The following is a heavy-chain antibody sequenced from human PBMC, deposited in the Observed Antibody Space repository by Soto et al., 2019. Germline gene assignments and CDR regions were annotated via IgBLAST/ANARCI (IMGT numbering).Heavy chain of an antibody. CDR3: ARGEGYCSGGSCSSMYVGPDP. D-gene: IGHD2-15*01. CDR1: GGSISSSSYY. CDR2: IYYSGST. Sequence: PSETLSLTCTVSGGSISSSSYYWGWIRQPPGKGLEWIGSIYYSGSTYYNPSLKSRVTISVDTSKNQFSLKLSSVTAADTAVYYCARGEGYCSGGSCSSMYVGPDPWGQGPPVTVSP. V-gene: IGHV4-39*07. J-gene: IGHJ5*02.